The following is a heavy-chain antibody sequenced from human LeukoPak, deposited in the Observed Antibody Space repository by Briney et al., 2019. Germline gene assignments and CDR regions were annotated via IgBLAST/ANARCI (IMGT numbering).Heavy chain of an antibody. CDR2: ISSSSSYI. Sequence: GGFLRLSCAASGFTFSSYSMNWVRQAPGKGLEWVSSISSSSSYIYYADSVKGRFTTSRDNAKNSLYLQMNSLRAEDTAVYYCARGRLLWLGESRPYFDYWGQGTLVTVSS. CDR3: ARGRLLWLGESRPYFDY. J-gene: IGHJ4*02. V-gene: IGHV3-21*01. CDR1: GFTFSSYS. D-gene: IGHD3-10*01.